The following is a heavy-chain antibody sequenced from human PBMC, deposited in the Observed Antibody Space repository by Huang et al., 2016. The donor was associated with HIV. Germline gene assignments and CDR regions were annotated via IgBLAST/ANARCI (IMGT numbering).Heavy chain of an antibody. CDR2: SVPGDSDT. CDR1: GYSFSSYW. D-gene: IGHD6-6*01. CDR3: ARRFSSSSGYFDY. V-gene: IGHV5-51*01. J-gene: IGHJ4*02. Sequence: VQLVQSGAEVKKPGESLKISCKGSGYSFSSYWIAWVRQMPGKGLEWMGISVPGDSDTTYSPSFEGQVTISADKSIGTAYLQWSSLKASDTAMYYCARRFSSSSGYFDYWGQGSLVTVSS.